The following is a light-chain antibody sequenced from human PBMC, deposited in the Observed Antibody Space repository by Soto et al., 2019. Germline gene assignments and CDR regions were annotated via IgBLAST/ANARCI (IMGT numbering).Light chain of an antibody. Sequence: EIVLTQSPGTLSLSPGERATLSCRASQSVSSIYLAWYQQKPGQAPRLLIYRASSRATGIPDRFSGRGSGTDFTLTISRLEPEDFSVYYCQQYGGSPPYTFGQGTKLEIK. V-gene: IGKV3-20*01. J-gene: IGKJ2*01. CDR2: RAS. CDR3: QQYGGSPPYT. CDR1: QSVSSIY.